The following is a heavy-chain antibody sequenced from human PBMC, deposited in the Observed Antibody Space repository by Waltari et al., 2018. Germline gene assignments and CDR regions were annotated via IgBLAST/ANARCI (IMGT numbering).Heavy chain of an antibody. Sequence: QVQLVQSGAEVKKPGASVKVSCKASGYTFTSYGISWVRQAPGQGLEWMGWISAYNGNTNNSPKFQGRVTITADTSTDTAYMELSSLRSEDTAVYYCATLGPMRDQESWYMDVWGKGTTVTVSS. D-gene: IGHD3-10*01. J-gene: IGHJ6*03. CDR3: ATLGPMRDQESWYMDV. CDR2: ISAYNGNT. CDR1: GYTFTSYG. V-gene: IGHV1-18*01.